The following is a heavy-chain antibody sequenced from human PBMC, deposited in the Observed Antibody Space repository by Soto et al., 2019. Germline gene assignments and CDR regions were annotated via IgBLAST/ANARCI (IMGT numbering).Heavy chain of an antibody. D-gene: IGHD6-13*01. V-gene: IGHV3-49*03. CDR3: TRALASIAAAPSGWFDP. CDR1: GFTFGDYA. Sequence: GESLKISCTASGFTFGDYAMSWFRQAPGKGLEWVGFIRSKAYGGKTEYAGSVKGRLTISREDSKRIANLQMNSLKTEYTAVYYCTRALASIAAAPSGWFDPWGQGTLVTVSS. J-gene: IGHJ5*02. CDR2: IRSKAYGGKT.